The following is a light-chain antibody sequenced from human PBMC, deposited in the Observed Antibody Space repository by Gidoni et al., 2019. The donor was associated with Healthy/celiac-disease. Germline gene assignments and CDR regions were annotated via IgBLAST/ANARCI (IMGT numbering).Light chain of an antibody. V-gene: IGKV1-5*03. CDR3: QQYNSFWT. CDR2: KAS. J-gene: IGKJ1*01. CDR1: QSISSW. Sequence: DIHMTQSPSTLSASVGNRVTITCRASQSISSWLAWYQQKPGKAPKLLIYKASSLESGVPSRFSGSGSGTEFTLTISSLQHDDFATYYCQQYNSFWTFGQGTKVEIK.